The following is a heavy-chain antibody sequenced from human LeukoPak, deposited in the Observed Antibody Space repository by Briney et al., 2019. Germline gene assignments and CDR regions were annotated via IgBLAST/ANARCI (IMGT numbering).Heavy chain of an antibody. CDR3: ARSWYGYFQH. Sequence: GGSLRLSCAASGFTFSSYSMNWVRQAPGKGLEWVSYISSSSSTIYYADSVKGRFTNSRDNAKNSLYLQMNSLRAEDTAVYYCARSWYGYFQHWGQGTLVTVSS. V-gene: IGHV3-48*01. J-gene: IGHJ1*01. D-gene: IGHD6-13*01. CDR1: GFTFSSYS. CDR2: ISSSSSTI.